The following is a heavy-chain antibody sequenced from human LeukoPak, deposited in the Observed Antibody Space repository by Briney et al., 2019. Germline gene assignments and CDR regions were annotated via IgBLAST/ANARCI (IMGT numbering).Heavy chain of an antibody. CDR1: GFTFSSYW. D-gene: IGHD3-10*01. J-gene: IGHJ1*01. V-gene: IGHV3-7*01. CDR2: IKPDGSDK. Sequence: GGSLRLSCAASGFTFSSYWMNWVRQAPGKGLEWVANIKPDGSDKYYVDSVKGRFTISRDNAKNSPYLQMNSLRAEDTAVYYCARDLGEAGPLEYFQHWGQGTLVTVSS. CDR3: ARDLGEAGPLEYFQH.